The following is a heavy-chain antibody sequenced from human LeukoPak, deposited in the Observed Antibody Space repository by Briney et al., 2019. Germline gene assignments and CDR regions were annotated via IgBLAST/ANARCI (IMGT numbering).Heavy chain of an antibody. J-gene: IGHJ3*02. CDR1: GFTFSSHG. Sequence: PGGTLRLSCAASGFTFSSHGMNWVRQAPGKGLEWVSGIIPSGHTTYYADSVRGRFTISRDNSKNTLYLQMNSLRAEDTAVYYCARDPGNQGYAAARGDAFDIWGQGTMVTVSS. D-gene: IGHD2-2*01. CDR3: ARDPGNQGYAAARGDAFDI. V-gene: IGHV3-23*01. CDR2: IIPSGHTT.